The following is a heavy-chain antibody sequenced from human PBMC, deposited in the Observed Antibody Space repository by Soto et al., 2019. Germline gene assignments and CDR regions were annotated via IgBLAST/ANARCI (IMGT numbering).Heavy chain of an antibody. CDR3: ARDRYPLDY. V-gene: IGHV3-64*01. CDR2: ISSNGGST. J-gene: IGHJ4*02. D-gene: IGHD3-16*02. Sequence: PGGSLRLSCAASGFTFSNYAVTWVRQAPGKGLEYVSAISSNGGSTYYANSVKGRFTISRDNSKNTLYLQMNSLRDEDTAAYYCARDRYPLDYWGQGTLVTVSS. CDR1: GFTFSNYA.